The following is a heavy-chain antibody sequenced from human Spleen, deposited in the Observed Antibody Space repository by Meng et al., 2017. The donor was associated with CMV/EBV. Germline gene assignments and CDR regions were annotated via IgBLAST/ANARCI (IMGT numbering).Heavy chain of an antibody. V-gene: IGHV3-23*01. CDR2: ISGSGGST. CDR3: AKERYGSGGYYYEN. Sequence: GGSLRLSCAASGFTFSSYAMSWVRQAPGKGLEWVSAISGSGGSTYYADSVKGRFTISRDNSKNTLYLQMNSLRVEDTAVYYCAKERYGSGGYYYENWGQGTLVTVSS. D-gene: IGHD3-22*01. J-gene: IGHJ4*02. CDR1: GFTFSSYA.